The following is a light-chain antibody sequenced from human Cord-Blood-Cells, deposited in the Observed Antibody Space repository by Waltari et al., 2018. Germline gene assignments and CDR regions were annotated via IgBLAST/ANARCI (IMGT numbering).Light chain of an antibody. CDR1: SSDVGSYNL. Sequence: QSALTQPASVSGSPGQSITISCTGTSSDVGSYNLVSWYQPHPGKAPKLMIYEGSKRPSGVSNRFSGSKSGNTASLTISGLQAEDEADYYCCSYAGSSTFWVFDGETKLTVL. J-gene: IGLJ3*02. CDR2: EGS. V-gene: IGLV2-23*01. CDR3: CSYAGSSTFWV.